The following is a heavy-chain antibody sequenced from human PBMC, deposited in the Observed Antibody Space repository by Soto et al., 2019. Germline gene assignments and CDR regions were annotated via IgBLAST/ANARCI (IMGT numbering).Heavy chain of an antibody. CDR3: AKDLHIVVVTAPDY. CDR2: ISYDGSNK. D-gene: IGHD2-21*02. CDR1: GVTFSSYG. Sequence: SLRLSCAAAGVTFSSYGMHWVRQAPGKGLEWVAVISYDGSNKYYADSVKGRFTISRDNSKNTLYLQMNSLRAEDTAVYYCAKDLHIVVVTAPDYWGQGTLVTV. J-gene: IGHJ4*02. V-gene: IGHV3-30*18.